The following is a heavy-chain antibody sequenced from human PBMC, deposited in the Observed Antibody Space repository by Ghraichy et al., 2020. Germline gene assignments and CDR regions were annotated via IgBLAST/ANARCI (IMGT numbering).Heavy chain of an antibody. D-gene: IGHD3-22*01. CDR1: GSSISSYY. CDR3: ARDPGYYYDSSGYYNWFDP. V-gene: IGHV4-59*01. CDR2: IYYSGST. Sequence: SETLSLTCTVSGSSISSYYWSWIRQPPGKGLEWIGYIYYSGSTNYNPSLKSRVTISVDTSKNQFSLKLSSVTAADTAVYYCARDPGYYYDSSGYYNWFDPWGQGTLVTVSS. J-gene: IGHJ5*02.